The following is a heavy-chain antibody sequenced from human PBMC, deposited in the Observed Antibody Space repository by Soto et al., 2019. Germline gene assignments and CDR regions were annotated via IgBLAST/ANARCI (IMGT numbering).Heavy chain of an antibody. J-gene: IGHJ4*02. CDR1: GGTFSNYT. CDR3: ASLIYCSGGRCYAGVDY. V-gene: IGHV1-69*01. CDR2: IIPIFGAA. Sequence: QVQLVQSGSEVKKPGSSVKVSCKASGGTFSNYTISWVRQAPGQGLEWMGGIIPIFGAANYAQKFQGRVTITADESTSTAYMELSSLRSDDTAVYYCASLIYCSGGRCYAGVDYWGQGTLVTVSS. D-gene: IGHD2-15*01.